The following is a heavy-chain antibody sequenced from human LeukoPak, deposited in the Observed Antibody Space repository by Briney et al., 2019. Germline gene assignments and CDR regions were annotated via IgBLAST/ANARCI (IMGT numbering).Heavy chain of an antibody. D-gene: IGHD5-24*01. V-gene: IGHV4-59*01. CDR1: GGSISNYY. Sequence: SETLSLTCTVSGGSISNYYWSWIRQPPGKGLEWIGYIYYSGSTNYNPSLKSRVTISVDTSKNQFSLKLSSVTAADTAVYYCARGARGYIRPYFDYWGQGTLVTVSS. J-gene: IGHJ4*02. CDR3: ARGARGYIRPYFDY. CDR2: IYYSGST.